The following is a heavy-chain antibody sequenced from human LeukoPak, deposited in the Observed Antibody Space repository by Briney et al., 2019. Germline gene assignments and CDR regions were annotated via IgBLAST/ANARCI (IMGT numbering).Heavy chain of an antibody. V-gene: IGHV4-4*07. D-gene: IGHD3-9*01. CDR2: IFSRGTT. J-gene: IGHJ6*02. CDR3: ARGRYDNFTGHLARLDV. CDR1: GGSMTTFY. Sequence: PSETLSLTCTVSGGSMTTFYWSRIRQPAGKGLEWVGRIFSRGTTNYNPSLKSRVTVSLDTSKNQFSLKLSSVTAADTAVYYCARGRYDNFTGHLARLDVWGQGTTAIVSS.